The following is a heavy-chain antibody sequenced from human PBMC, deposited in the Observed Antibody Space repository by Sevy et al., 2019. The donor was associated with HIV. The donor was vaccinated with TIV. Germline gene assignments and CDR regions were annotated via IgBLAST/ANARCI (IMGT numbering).Heavy chain of an antibody. CDR3: TRGLATADTPEYYFDY. CDR2: ITRNSYEAYGGTT. Sequence: GGSLRLSCTTSGFTFDDYAMNWFRQPPGKGLEWVAFITRNSYEAYGGTTDYAASVKGRSIISRDDSKSIAYLQMNSLKTEDTAVYYCTRGLATADTPEYYFDYWGQGILVTVSS. CDR1: GFTFDDYA. V-gene: IGHV3-49*03. D-gene: IGHD5-12*01. J-gene: IGHJ4*02.